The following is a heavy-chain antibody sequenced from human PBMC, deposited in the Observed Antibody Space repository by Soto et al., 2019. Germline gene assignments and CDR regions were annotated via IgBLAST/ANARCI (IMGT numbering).Heavy chain of an antibody. CDR3: VRRAAAGRSFDY. Sequence: GGSLRLACADSGFTFSDYYMTWIRQAPGKGLEWVSYISSSGNSIYYADSVRGRFTVSRDNAKNSLFLQMNSLRAEDTAVYHCVRRAAAGRSFDYWGLGTLVTVSS. D-gene: IGHD6-13*01. CDR2: ISSSGNSI. CDR1: GFTFSDYY. V-gene: IGHV3-11*01. J-gene: IGHJ4*02.